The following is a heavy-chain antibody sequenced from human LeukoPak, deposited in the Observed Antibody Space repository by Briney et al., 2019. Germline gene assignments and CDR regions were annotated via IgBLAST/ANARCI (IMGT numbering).Heavy chain of an antibody. J-gene: IGHJ6*02. D-gene: IGHD3-10*01. CDR2: INPSGGST. CDR1: GYTFTTYY. V-gene: IGHV1-46*01. Sequence: ASVKVSCKASGYTFTTYYMHWVRQAPGQGLEWMGIINPSGGSTTYAQKFQGRVTITRDTSTNTVYMEVSSLRSEDTAVYYCARDRHGSGTYNYYGMDVWGQGITVTVSS. CDR3: ARDRHGSGTYNYYGMDV.